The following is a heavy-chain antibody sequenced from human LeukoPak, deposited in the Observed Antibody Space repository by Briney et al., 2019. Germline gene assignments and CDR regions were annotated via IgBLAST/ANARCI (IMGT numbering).Heavy chain of an antibody. CDR1: GSTFSSYA. CDR2: ISDDGSNK. J-gene: IGHJ4*02. V-gene: IGHV3-30*01. CDR3: ARDLRQASFDY. Sequence: GRSLRLSCAASGSTFSSYAMHWVRQAPGKGLEWVAVISDDGSNKYYADSVKGRFTISRDNSKNTLYLQMNSLRAEDTAVYYCARDLRQASFDYWGQGTLVTVSS.